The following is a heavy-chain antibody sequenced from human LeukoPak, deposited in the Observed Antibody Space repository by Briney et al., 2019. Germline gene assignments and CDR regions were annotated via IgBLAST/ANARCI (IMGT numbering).Heavy chain of an antibody. V-gene: IGHV3-21*01. D-gene: IGHD2-15*01. CDR1: GFTFSNYA. J-gene: IGHJ4*02. CDR2: ISSSSSYI. Sequence: GGSLRLSCAASGFTFSNYAMSWVRQAPGKGLEWVSSISSSSSYIYYADSVKGRFTISRDNAKNLLYLQMNSLRAEDTAVYYCARDPGVVVAATSDYWGQGTLVTVSS. CDR3: ARDPGVVVAATSDY.